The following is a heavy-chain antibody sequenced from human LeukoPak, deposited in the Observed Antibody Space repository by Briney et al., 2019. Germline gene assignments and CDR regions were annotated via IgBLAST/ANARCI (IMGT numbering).Heavy chain of an antibody. J-gene: IGHJ4*02. CDR2: IYHSGST. V-gene: IGHV4-38-2*02. D-gene: IGHD3-22*01. CDR1: GYSISSGYY. CDR3: ARVSSRYYYDSSGYYYQTQYYFDY. Sequence: SETLSLTCTVSGYSISSGYYWGWIRQPPGKGLEWIGSIYHSGSTYYNPSLKSRVTISVDTSKNQFSLKLSSVTAADTAVYYCARVSSRYYYDSSGYYYQTQYYFDYWGQGTLVTVSS.